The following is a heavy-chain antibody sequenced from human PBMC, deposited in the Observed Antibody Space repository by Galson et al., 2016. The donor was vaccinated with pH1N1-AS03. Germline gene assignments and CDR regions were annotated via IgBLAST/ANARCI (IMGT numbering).Heavy chain of an antibody. Sequence: SETLSLTCTVSHGSVSNHYWTWIRQPPGKGLEWIGYVHSSGSTSYNRSLKSRLIISVDTSKNQLSLKLTSVTAADTAMYYCTREAITCGFVIWGQGTVVTFSS. D-gene: IGHD5-12*01. CDR1: HGSVSNHY. CDR2: VHSSGST. CDR3: TREAITCGFVI. J-gene: IGHJ3*02. V-gene: IGHV4-59*02.